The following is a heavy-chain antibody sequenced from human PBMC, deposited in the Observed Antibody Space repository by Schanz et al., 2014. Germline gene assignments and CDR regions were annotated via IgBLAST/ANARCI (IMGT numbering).Heavy chain of an antibody. CDR1: GFTVSSNY. CDR2: ISYGGSDK. J-gene: IGHJ3*02. D-gene: IGHD2-2*01. CDR3: AKRCSSTSCSHGAFDI. V-gene: IGHV3-30*14. Sequence: VQLVESGGGLIQPGGSLRLSYAVFGFTVSSNYMTWVRQAPGKGLEWVAVISYGGSDKYYTDSVKGHFTISRDDSKNTLYLQMNSLRDEDTAMYYCAKRCSSTSCSHGAFDIWGQGTMVTVSS.